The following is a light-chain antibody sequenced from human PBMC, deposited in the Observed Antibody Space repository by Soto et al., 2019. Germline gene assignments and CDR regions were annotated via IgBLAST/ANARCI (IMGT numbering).Light chain of an antibody. CDR3: QQYGGSPYT. CDR1: QSVSSSY. Sequence: ETVLTQSPGTLSLSPGERATLSCRASQSVSSSYLAWYQQKPGQAPRLLVYGASSRATGIPDRFSGSGSGTDFTLTISSLEPEDFAVYYCQQYGGSPYTFGQGTKLEIK. J-gene: IGKJ2*01. V-gene: IGKV3-20*01. CDR2: GAS.